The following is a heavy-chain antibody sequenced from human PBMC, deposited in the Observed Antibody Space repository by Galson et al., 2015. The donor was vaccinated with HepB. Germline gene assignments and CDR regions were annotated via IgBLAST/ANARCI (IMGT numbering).Heavy chain of an antibody. Sequence: SCKASGYTFTSYDINWVRQATGQGLEWMGWMIPNSGNTGYAQKFQGRVTMTRNTSISTAYMELSSLRSEDTAVYYCAREFTIFGASNFDPWGQGTLVTVSS. V-gene: IGHV1-8*01. CDR3: AREFTIFGASNFDP. J-gene: IGHJ5*02. D-gene: IGHD3-3*01. CDR2: MIPNSGNT. CDR1: GYTFTSYD.